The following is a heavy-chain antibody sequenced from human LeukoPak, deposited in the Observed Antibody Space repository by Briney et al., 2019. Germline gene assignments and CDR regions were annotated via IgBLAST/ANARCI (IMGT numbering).Heavy chain of an antibody. V-gene: IGHV4-59*01. J-gene: IGHJ4*02. CDR2: MYYSGST. CDR3: ARTPATTWTNHFDY. Sequence: SETLSLTCTVSGGSISTYYWNWIRQSPGKGVEWIGYMYYSGSTNYNPSLKSRVTISVDTSKNESSLKLSSVTAADTAVYYCARTPATTWTNHFDYWGQGTLVTVSS. D-gene: IGHD4-17*01. CDR1: GGSISTYY.